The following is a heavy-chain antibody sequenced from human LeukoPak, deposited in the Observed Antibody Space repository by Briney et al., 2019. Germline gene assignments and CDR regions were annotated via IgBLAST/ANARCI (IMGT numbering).Heavy chain of an antibody. J-gene: IGHJ4*02. D-gene: IGHD6-13*01. CDR1: GFTFSSYA. Sequence: GGSLRLSCAASGFTFSSYAMNWVRQPPGKGLEWVSAISGSGGSTYYADSVKGRFTISRDNSKNTLYLQMNSLRAEDTAVYYCAKDHHGSSSSDYWGQGTLVTVSS. V-gene: IGHV3-23*01. CDR3: AKDHHGSSSSDY. CDR2: ISGSGGST.